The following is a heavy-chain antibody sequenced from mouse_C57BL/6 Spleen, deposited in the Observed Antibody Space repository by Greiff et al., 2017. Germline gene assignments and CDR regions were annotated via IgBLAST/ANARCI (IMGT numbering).Heavy chain of an antibody. D-gene: IGHD4-1*01. CDR1: GYTFTSYW. CDR2: IHPNSGST. CDR3: VPVLGPEGYFDV. Sequence: QVQLQQPGAELVKPGASVKLSCKASGYTFTSYWMHWVKQRPGQGLEWIGMIHPNSGSTNFNEKCKSKATLTVDKSSSTAYMQLSSLTSEDSAVYYCVPVLGPEGYFDVWGTGTTVTVSS. V-gene: IGHV1-64*01. J-gene: IGHJ1*03.